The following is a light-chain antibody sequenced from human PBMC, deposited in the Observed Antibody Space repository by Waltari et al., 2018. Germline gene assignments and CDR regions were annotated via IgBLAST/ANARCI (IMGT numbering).Light chain of an antibody. Sequence: QSALTQPASVSGSPGQSITISCTGTSNDIGSYNYVSWYQQHPGKVPKLIIYDVNKRPSGVATRFSGSKADNTASLTISGLQAEDEADYYCSSDTSSVTLIGGGTKLTVL. J-gene: IGLJ2*01. V-gene: IGLV2-14*03. CDR3: SSDTSSVTL. CDR1: SNDIGSYNY. CDR2: DVN.